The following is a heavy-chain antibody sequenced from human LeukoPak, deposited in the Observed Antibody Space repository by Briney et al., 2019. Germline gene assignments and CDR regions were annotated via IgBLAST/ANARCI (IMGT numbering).Heavy chain of an antibody. CDR2: INPNSGGT. CDR1: GYTSTGYY. V-gene: IGHV1-2*02. CDR3: ARLGGDIVVVPAWSWFDP. D-gene: IGHD2-2*01. J-gene: IGHJ5*02. Sequence: ASVKVSCKASGYTSTGYYMHWVRQAPGQGLEWMGWINPNSGGTNYAQKFQGRVTMTRDTSISTAYMELSRLRSDDTAVYYCARLGGDIVVVPAWSWFDPWGQGTLVTVSS.